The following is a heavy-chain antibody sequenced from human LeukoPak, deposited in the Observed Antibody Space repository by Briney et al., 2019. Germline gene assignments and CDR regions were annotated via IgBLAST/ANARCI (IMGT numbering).Heavy chain of an antibody. CDR1: GGSFSGYY. D-gene: IGHD1-26*01. V-gene: IGHV4-34*01. CDR2: INHSGST. J-gene: IGHJ4*02. CDR3: AKRRVGATRTYFDY. Sequence: PSETLSLTCAVYGGSFSGYYWSWIRQPPGKGLEWIGEINHSGSTNYNPSLKSRVTISVDTSKNQFSLKLSSVTAADTAVYYCAKRRVGATRTYFDYWGQGTLVTVSS.